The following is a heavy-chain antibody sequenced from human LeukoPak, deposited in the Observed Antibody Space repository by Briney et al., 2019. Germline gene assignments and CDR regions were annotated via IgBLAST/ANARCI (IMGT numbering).Heavy chain of an antibody. CDR1: GGSFSGYY. Sequence: NPSETLSLTCAVYGGSFSGYYWSGIRQPPGKGLEWIGYIYYSGSNYYKPSLTSRVTISVDTSKNQFSLKLSSVTAADTAVYYCARDTGRVSLDYWGQGTLVTVSS. CDR3: ARDTGRVSLDY. V-gene: IGHV4-34*09. D-gene: IGHD5/OR15-5a*01. CDR2: IYYSGSN. J-gene: IGHJ4*02.